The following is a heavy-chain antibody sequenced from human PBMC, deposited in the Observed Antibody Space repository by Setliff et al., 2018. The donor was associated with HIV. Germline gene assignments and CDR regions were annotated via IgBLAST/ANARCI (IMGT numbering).Heavy chain of an antibody. CDR2: IIPIFGTT. CDR1: GGTFSRYG. D-gene: IGHD2-15*01. J-gene: IGHJ5*02. V-gene: IGHV1-69*13. CDR3: ARDHPHCSGGSCSLGNWFDP. Sequence: SVKVSCKASGGTFSRYGVTWVRQAPGQGLEWMGGIIPIFGTTNYAQKFQGRVTITADESTSTAYMELSNLRSEDTAVYYCARDHPHCSGGSCSLGNWFDPWGQGTLVTVSS.